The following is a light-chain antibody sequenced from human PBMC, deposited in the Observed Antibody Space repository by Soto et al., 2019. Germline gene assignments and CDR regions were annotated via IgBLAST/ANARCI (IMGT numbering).Light chain of an antibody. CDR2: DVS. CDR1: SSDVGGYNY. Sequence: QSALTQPRSVSGSPGQSVTISCTGTSSDVGGYNYVSWYQQHPGKAPKLMIYDVSQRPSGVPDRFSGSKSGNSASLTISGLQADDEADYYCCSYAGSYIFVFGTGTKATVL. CDR3: CSYAGSYIFV. J-gene: IGLJ1*01. V-gene: IGLV2-11*01.